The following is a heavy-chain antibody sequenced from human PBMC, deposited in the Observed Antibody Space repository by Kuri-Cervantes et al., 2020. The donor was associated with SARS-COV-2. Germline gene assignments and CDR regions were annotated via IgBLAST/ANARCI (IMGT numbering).Heavy chain of an antibody. CDR2: ISSSSSYT. CDR1: GFTFSDYY. J-gene: IGHJ4*02. D-gene: IGHD2-15*01. Sequence: SLKISCAASGFTFSDYYMSWIRQAPGKGLEWVSYISSSSSYTNYADSVKGRFTISRDNAKNSLYLQMNSLRAEDTAVYYCARDRGEDIVVVVAASAYDYWGQGTLVTVSS. CDR3: ARDRGEDIVVVVAASAYDY. V-gene: IGHV3-11*06.